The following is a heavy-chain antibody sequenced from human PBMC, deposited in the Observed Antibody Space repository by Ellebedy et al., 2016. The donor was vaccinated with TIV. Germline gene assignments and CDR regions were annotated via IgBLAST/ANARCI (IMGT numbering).Heavy chain of an antibody. V-gene: IGHV3-30*03. CDR1: GFTFSRHG. Sequence: GGSLRLSXAASGFTFSRHGIHWVRQAPGEGLEWVALISDDGNKKYFADSVKGRFTISRDSSKSTVYLQMNSLRGEDTAVYHCARDRRGTYTFDYWGQGILVTVSS. J-gene: IGHJ4*02. CDR3: ARDRRGTYTFDY. D-gene: IGHD4-11*01. CDR2: ISDDGNKK.